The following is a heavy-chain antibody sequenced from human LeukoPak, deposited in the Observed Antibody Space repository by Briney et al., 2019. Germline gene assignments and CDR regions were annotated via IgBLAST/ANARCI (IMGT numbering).Heavy chain of an antibody. D-gene: IGHD4-11*01. Sequence: ASVKVSCKASGYTFIGYYMHWVRQAPGQGLEWMGWINPNSGGTNYAQKFQGRVTMTRDTSISTAYMELNRLRSDDTAVYYCARGGDNSDYSYFDYWGQGTLVTVSS. J-gene: IGHJ4*02. CDR1: GYTFIGYY. CDR3: ARGGDNSDYSYFDY. CDR2: INPNSGGT. V-gene: IGHV1-2*02.